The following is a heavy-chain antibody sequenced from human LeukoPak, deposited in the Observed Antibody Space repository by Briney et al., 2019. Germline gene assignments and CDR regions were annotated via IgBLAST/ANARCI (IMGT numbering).Heavy chain of an antibody. CDR3: AREGPEDVVVLPSPLDF. Sequence: SVKVSCKTSGETFTSFPINWVRQAPGQGLEWMGRLVPIVDKADYAQNFRGRLTITADKSTATVYMELTNLSTDDTAVFFCAREGPEDVVVLPSPLDFWGQGTLVTVSS. CDR2: LVPIVDKA. D-gene: IGHD2-15*01. CDR1: GETFTSFP. V-gene: IGHV1-69*04. J-gene: IGHJ4*02.